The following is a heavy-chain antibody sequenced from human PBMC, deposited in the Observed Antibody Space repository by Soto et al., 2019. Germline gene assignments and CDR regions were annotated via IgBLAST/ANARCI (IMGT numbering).Heavy chain of an antibody. CDR1: GGSISSSSYY. CDR2: IYYSGST. V-gene: IGHV4-39*01. CDR3: ARPVLAGDSLSSWFDP. D-gene: IGHD2-21*02. J-gene: IGHJ5*02. Sequence: SETLSLTCTVSGGSISSSSYYWGWIRQPPGKGLEWIGSIYYSGSTYYNPSLKSRVTISVDTSKNQFSLKLSSVTAADTAVYYCARPVLAGDSLSSWFDPWGQGTLVTVSS.